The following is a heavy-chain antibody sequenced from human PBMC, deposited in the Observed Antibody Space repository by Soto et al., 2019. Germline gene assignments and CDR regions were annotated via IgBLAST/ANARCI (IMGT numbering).Heavy chain of an antibody. CDR3: AKDRGGSYDYYYYGMDV. V-gene: IGHV3-9*01. CDR2: ISWNSGSI. CDR1: GFTFDDYA. Sequence: VQLVESGGGLVQPGRSLRLSCAASGFTFDDYAMHWVRQAPGKGLEWVSGISWNSGSIGYADSVKGRFTISRDNAKNSLYLQMNSLRAEDTALYYCAKDRGGSYDYYYYGMDVWGQGTTVTVSS. J-gene: IGHJ6*02. D-gene: IGHD1-26*01.